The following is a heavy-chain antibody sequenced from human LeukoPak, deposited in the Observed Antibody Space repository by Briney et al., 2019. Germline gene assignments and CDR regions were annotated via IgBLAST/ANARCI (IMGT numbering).Heavy chain of an antibody. Sequence: PGGSLRLSCAASGFTFDDYGMSWVRQAPGKGLEWVAVIWYDGSNKYYADSVKGRFAISRDNSKNTLYLQMNSLRAEDTAVYYCAKDNYDYVWGSYRHNWFDPWGQGTLVTVSS. V-gene: IGHV3-33*06. CDR1: GFTFDDYG. CDR2: IWYDGSNK. CDR3: AKDNYDYVWGSYRHNWFDP. J-gene: IGHJ5*02. D-gene: IGHD3-16*02.